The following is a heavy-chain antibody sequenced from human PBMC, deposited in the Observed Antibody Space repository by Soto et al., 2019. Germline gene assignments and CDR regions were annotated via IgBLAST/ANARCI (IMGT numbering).Heavy chain of an antibody. V-gene: IGHV4-59*01. CDR3: ATSTYYYDSSGYGFDY. D-gene: IGHD3-22*01. Sequence: SETLSLTCTVSGGSISSYYWSWIRQPPGEGLEWIGYIYYSGSTNYNPSLKSRVTISVDTSKNQFSLKLSSVTAADTAVYYCATSTYYYDSSGYGFDYWGQGTQVTVSS. J-gene: IGHJ4*02. CDR1: GGSISSYY. CDR2: IYYSGST.